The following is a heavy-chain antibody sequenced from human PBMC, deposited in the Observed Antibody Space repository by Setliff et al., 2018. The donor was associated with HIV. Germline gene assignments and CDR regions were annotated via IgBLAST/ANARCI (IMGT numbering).Heavy chain of an antibody. CDR1: GYTFTNYA. V-gene: IGHV1-3*01. CDR2: TNAGNGDT. Sequence: ASVKVSCKASGYTFTNYAMHWVRQAPGQRLEWMGWTNAGNGDTKYSQKFQGRVTFTWDTSASTAYMELSSLRSEDTALYYCARDSGDDYSDYYYYGMDVWGQGTTVTVS. D-gene: IGHD4-4*01. J-gene: IGHJ6*02. CDR3: ARDSGDDYSDYYYYGMDV.